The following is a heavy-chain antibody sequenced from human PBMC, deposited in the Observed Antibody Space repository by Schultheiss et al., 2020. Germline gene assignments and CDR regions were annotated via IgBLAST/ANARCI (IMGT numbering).Heavy chain of an antibody. CDR3: ARVHQYYYYGMDV. CDR2: ISGSGGST. J-gene: IGHJ6*02. CDR1: GFTYNIPA. Sequence: GGSLRLSCAASGFTYNIPAMTWVRQAPGKGLEWVSAISGSGGSTYYADSVKGRFTISRDNAKNSLYLQMNSLRAEDTAVYYCARVHQYYYYGMDVWGQGTTVTVSS. V-gene: IGHV3-23*01.